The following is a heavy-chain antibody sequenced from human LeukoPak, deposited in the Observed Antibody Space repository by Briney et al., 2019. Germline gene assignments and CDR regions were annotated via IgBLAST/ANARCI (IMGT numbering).Heavy chain of an antibody. D-gene: IGHD3-9*01. CDR2: INPNSGGT. V-gene: IGHV1-2*02. CDR1: GYTFTGYY. Sequence: ASVKVSCKASGYTFTGYYMHWVRQAPGQGLEWMGWINPNSGGTNYAQKFQGRVTMTRDTSISTAYMELSRLRSDDTAVYYCARVGHYDILTGYSSPYCFDYWGQGTLVTVSS. CDR3: ARVGHYDILTGYSSPYCFDY. J-gene: IGHJ4*02.